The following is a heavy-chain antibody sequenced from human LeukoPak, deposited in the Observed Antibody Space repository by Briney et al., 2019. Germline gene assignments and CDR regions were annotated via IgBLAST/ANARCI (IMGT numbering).Heavy chain of an antibody. V-gene: IGHV3-66*01. J-gene: IGHJ4*02. CDR1: GFTFSSYA. Sequence: GGSLRLSCAASGFTFSSYAMSWVRQAPGKGLEWVSVIYSGGSTYYADSVKGRFTISRDNSKNTLYLQMNSLRAEDTAVYYCARVRAAIVDYWGQGTLVTVSS. D-gene: IGHD2-2*01. CDR3: ARVRAAIVDY. CDR2: IYSGGST.